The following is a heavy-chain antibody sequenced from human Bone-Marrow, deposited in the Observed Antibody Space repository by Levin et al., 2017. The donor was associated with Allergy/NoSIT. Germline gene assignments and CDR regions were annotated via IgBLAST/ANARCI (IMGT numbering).Heavy chain of an antibody. V-gene: IGHV4-39*02. J-gene: IGHJ3*02. CDR3: ARKGDRSTNDAFDT. Sequence: PSETLSLTCSVSGGSVSNTNYYWGWLRQPPGKSLEWIASIYYSGTTYYNPSLKSRVTISVDTSKDHFSLKVTSVTAADTGVYFCARKGDRSTNDAFDTWGQGTMITVSS. D-gene: IGHD2-15*01. CDR2: IYYSGTT. CDR1: GGSVSNTNYY.